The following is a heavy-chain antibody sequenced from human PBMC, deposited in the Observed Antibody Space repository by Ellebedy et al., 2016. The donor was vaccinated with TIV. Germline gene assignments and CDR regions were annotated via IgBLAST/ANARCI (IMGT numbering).Heavy chain of an antibody. V-gene: IGHV5-51*01. Sequence: GESLKISXEASGYSFTTYSIGWVRQMPGKGLEWMGIIHPGDSDPRYNPSFEGQVTISADRSISTAYLQWSSLKTSDTAMYYCARRDTMTVVVGGFDIWGQGTMLTVS. J-gene: IGHJ3*02. CDR1: GYSFTTYS. CDR3: ARRDTMTVVVGGFDI. CDR2: IHPGDSDP. D-gene: IGHD3-22*01.